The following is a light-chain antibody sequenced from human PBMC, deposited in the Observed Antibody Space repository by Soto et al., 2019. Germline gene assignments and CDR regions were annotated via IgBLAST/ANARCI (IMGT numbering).Light chain of an antibody. CDR1: QSISSW. Sequence: DIPMNQSPSTLSASVGDRVTITCRASQSISSWLAWYQQKPGKAPKLLIYDASSLESGVPSRFSGSGSGTEFTLTISSLQPDDFATYYCQQYNSYSVTFGQGTRLEIK. CDR3: QQYNSYSVT. V-gene: IGKV1-5*01. CDR2: DAS. J-gene: IGKJ5*01.